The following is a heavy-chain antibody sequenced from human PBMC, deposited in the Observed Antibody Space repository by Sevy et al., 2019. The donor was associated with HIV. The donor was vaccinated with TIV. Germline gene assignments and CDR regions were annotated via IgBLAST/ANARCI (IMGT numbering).Heavy chain of an antibody. V-gene: IGHV4-59*08. Sequence: SETLSLTCTVSGGSIFSNYWGWIRQPPGRGLEWIANIYYNGNTNYNPSLKSRVTISLDTSKDQFSLWLNSVTAADTAIYYFAGENAWGRGYSWGQGTPVTVSS. J-gene: IGHJ4*02. CDR3: AGENAWGRGYS. D-gene: IGHD1-26*01. CDR1: GGSIFSNY. CDR2: IYYNGNT.